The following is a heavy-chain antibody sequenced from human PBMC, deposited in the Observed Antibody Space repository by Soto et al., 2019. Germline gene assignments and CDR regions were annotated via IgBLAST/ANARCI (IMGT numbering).Heavy chain of an antibody. CDR2: IWYDGSNK. CDR1: GFTFSSYG. Sequence: QVQLVESGGGVVQPGRSLRLSCAASGFTFSSYGMHWVRQAPGKGLEWVAVIWYDGSNKYYADSVKGRFTISRDNSKNTLYMQMNSLRAEDTAVYYCARDHTAVAEGWFVPGGQGTLVTVSS. V-gene: IGHV3-33*01. D-gene: IGHD6-19*01. CDR3: ARDHTAVAEGWFVP. J-gene: IGHJ5*02.